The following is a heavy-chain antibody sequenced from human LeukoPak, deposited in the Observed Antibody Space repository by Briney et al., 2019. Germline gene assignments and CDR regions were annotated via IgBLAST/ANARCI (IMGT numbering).Heavy chain of an antibody. CDR1: GGTFSSYA. CDR3: ARNLTDGQQLVGNFDS. D-gene: IGHD6-13*01. V-gene: IGHV1-69*06. J-gene: IGHJ4*02. CDR2: ILPIFGTA. Sequence: ASVKVSCKPSGGTFSSYAISWVRQAPGQGLEWMGGILPIFGTANYAQKFQGRVTITADKSTSTAYMELSTLRAEDTAVYYCARNLTDGQQLVGNFDSWGQGTLVTVSS.